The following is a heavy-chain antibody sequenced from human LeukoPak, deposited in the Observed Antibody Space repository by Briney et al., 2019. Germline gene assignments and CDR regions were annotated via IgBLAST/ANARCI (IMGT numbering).Heavy chain of an antibody. V-gene: IGHV4-4*07. CDR3: ARGHCSSTSCYSVGWFDP. Sequence: SETLSLTCTVSGGSISSYYWSWIRQPAGKGLEWIGRIYTSGSTNYNPSLKSRVTMSVDTSKNQFSLKLSSVTAADTAVYYCARGHCSSTSCYSVGWFDPWAREPWSPSPQ. D-gene: IGHD2-2*01. CDR1: GGSISSYY. J-gene: IGHJ5*02. CDR2: IYTSGST.